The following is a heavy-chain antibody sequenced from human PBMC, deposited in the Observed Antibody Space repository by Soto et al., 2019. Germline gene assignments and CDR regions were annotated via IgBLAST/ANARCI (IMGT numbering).Heavy chain of an antibody. J-gene: IGHJ4*02. CDR2: IWYDGSNK. V-gene: IGHV3-33*01. D-gene: IGHD4-17*01. CDR1: GFTFSSYG. CDR3: ARGHLYSDYGYFDY. Sequence: GGSLRLSCAASGFTFSSYGMHWVRQAPGKGLEWVAVIWYDGSNKYYADSVKGRFTISRDNSKNTLYLQMNSLRAEDTAVYYCARGHLYSDYGYFDYWGQGTLVTVSS.